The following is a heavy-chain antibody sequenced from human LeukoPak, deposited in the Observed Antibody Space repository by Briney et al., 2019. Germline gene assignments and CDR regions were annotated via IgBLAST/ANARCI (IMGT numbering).Heavy chain of an antibody. Sequence: GGSLRLSCAASGFTFRNYWMHWVRQAPGKGLVWVSRINTDGSTTSYADSVKGRFTSSRDNAKNTLYLQMNSLRAEDTAVYYCTRGISGNWFDPWGQGSLVTVSS. D-gene: IGHD2/OR15-2a*01. CDR1: GFTFRNYW. J-gene: IGHJ5*02. V-gene: IGHV3-74*01. CDR3: TRGISGNWFDP. CDR2: INTDGSTT.